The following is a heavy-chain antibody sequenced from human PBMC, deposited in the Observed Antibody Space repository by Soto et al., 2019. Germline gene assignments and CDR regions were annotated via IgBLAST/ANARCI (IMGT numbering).Heavy chain of an antibody. CDR3: AKDWVVGGYDSEGGLFDS. CDR1: GFTFSSYA. CDR2: ISGSGGST. V-gene: IGHV3-23*01. J-gene: IGHJ4*02. Sequence: EVQLLESGGGLVQPGGSLRRSCAASGFTFSSYAMSWVRQAPGKGLEWVSAISGSGGSTYYADSVKGRFNISRDNSKHPLYLQMNSRRAEDTALYYCAKDWVVGGYDSEGGLFDSWGQGTLVTVSS. D-gene: IGHD5-12*01.